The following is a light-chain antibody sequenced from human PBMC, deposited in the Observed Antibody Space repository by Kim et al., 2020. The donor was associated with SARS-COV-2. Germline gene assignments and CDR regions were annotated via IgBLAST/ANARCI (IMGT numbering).Light chain of an antibody. Sequence: DIQMTQSPSSLAASVGDRVTIACRASQSISTYLNWYQQKPGKAPKLLIYAASTLQTGVPSRFSGSGSGTEFTLTIGSLQPEDFATYYCQQGHTTPLLTFGGGTKVDIK. CDR1: QSISTY. CDR3: QQGHTTPLLT. J-gene: IGKJ4*01. V-gene: IGKV1-39*01. CDR2: AAS.